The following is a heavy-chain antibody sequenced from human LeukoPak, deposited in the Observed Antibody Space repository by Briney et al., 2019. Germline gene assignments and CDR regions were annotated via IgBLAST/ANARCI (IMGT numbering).Heavy chain of an antibody. CDR2: IYYSGST. CDR1: GGSISSSSYY. CDR3: ARDHSSGWYSLNYYYYGMGV. J-gene: IGHJ6*02. Sequence: SETLSLTCSVSGGSISSSSYYWGWIRQPPGKGLQWIGTIYYSGSTNYNPSLKSRVTISVDTSKNQFSLKLSSVTAADTAVYYCARDHSSGWYSLNYYYYGMGVWGQGTTVTVSS. V-gene: IGHV4-39*07. D-gene: IGHD6-19*01.